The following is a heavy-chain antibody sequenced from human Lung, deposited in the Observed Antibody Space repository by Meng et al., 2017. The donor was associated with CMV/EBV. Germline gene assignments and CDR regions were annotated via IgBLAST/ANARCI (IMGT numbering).Heavy chain of an antibody. Sequence: QVQLQQWGAGRVKPSXXLSPTGVVYGGSFSSYYWSWIRQPPGKGLEWIGEINHSGSTNYNPSLKSRVTISVDTSKNQFSLKLSSVTAADTAVYYCAAIAYCGGDCYSHGADYFDYWGQGTLVTVSS. CDR1: GGSFSSYY. CDR3: AAIAYCGGDCYSHGADYFDY. D-gene: IGHD2-21*02. V-gene: IGHV4-34*01. J-gene: IGHJ4*02. CDR2: INHSGST.